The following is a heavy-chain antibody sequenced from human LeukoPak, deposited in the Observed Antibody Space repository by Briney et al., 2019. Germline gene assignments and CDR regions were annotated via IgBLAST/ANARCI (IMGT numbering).Heavy chain of an antibody. CDR3: ARSPRGTYYYDSSDDWFDP. Sequence: ASVKVTCKASGYTFTSYGISWVRQAPGQGLEWMGWISAYNGNTNYAQKLQGRVTMTTDTSTSTAYMELRSLRSDDTAVYYCARSPRGTYYYDSSDDWFDPWGQGTLVTVSS. D-gene: IGHD3-22*01. CDR1: GYTFTSYG. CDR2: ISAYNGNT. V-gene: IGHV1-18*01. J-gene: IGHJ5*02.